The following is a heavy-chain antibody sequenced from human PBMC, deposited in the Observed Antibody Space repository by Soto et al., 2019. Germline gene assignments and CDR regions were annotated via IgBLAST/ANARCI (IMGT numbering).Heavy chain of an antibody. J-gene: IGHJ4*02. V-gene: IGHV3-30*18. CDR3: AKGKLTPYYFDY. D-gene: IGHD2-15*01. Sequence: QVQLVESGGGVVQPGRSLRLSCAASGFTFSSYGMHWVRQAPGKGLEWVAVISYDGSNKYYADSVKGRFTISRDNSKNTLYLQMNSLRAEDRAVYYCAKGKLTPYYFDYWGQGTLVTVSS. CDR2: ISYDGSNK. CDR1: GFTFSSYG.